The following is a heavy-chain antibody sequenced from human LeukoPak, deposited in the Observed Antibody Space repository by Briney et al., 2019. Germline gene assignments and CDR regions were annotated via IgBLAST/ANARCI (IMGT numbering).Heavy chain of an antibody. CDR3: ALHGGDARLTKLRGVVIHSFHY. CDR2: MNPNSGNT. J-gene: IGHJ4*02. D-gene: IGHD3-10*01. V-gene: IGHV1-8*01. CDR1: GYTFTSYD. Sequence: ASVEVSGKASGYTFTSYDINGVRQATGQGLEWMGWMNPNSGNTGYAQKFQGRVTMTRNPSISTAYMELSSLRSEDTAVYYCALHGGDARLTKLRGVVIHSFHYWGQGTLVTVSS.